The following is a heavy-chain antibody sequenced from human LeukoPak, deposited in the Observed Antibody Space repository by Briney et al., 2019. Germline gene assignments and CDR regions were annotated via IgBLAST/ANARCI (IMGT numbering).Heavy chain of an antibody. J-gene: IGHJ4*02. V-gene: IGHV4-39*07. D-gene: IGHD1-14*01. CDR3: ARASGPGYNPFDY. CDR1: GGSISSGSYY. CDR2: IYYSGST. Sequence: SQTLSLTCTVSGGSISSGSYYWGWIRQPPGKGLEYIISIYYSGSTYYNPSLKSRATISVDTSNNQFSLKLSSLTAADTGMYYCARASGPGYNPFDYWGQGALVTVSS.